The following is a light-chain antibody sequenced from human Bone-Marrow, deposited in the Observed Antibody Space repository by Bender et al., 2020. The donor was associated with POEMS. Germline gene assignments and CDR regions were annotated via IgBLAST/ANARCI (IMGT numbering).Light chain of an antibody. CDR2: QNT. CDR1: RLGDKY. CDR3: QAWDSSTVV. Sequence: SYELTQPPSVSVSPGQTATITCSGDRLGDKYACWYQQRPGQSPVLLIYQNTERPSGIPERFSGSNSGNTATLTISGTQAMDEADYYCQAWDSSTVVFGGGTKLTVL. V-gene: IGLV3-1*01. J-gene: IGLJ2*01.